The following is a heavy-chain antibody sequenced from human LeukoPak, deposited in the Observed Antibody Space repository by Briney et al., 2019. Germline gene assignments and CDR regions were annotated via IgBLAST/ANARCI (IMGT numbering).Heavy chain of an antibody. Sequence: PSETLSLTCTVSGGSISSGTYYWNWIRQPAGKGLEWIGRISASGSTSYNPSLKSRVTISVDTSKNQFSLKLSSVTAADTAVYYCARAMSPRGNYYYYMDVWGKGTTVTVSS. CDR3: ARAMSPRGNYYYYMDV. D-gene: IGHD3-10*01. CDR2: ISASGST. V-gene: IGHV4-61*02. J-gene: IGHJ6*03. CDR1: GGSISSGTYY.